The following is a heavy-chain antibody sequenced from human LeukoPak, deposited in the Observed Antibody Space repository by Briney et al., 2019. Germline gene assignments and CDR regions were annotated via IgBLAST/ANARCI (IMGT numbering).Heavy chain of an antibody. CDR2: SSSNWGST. CDR3: ARLRVQQWLVRHYYMDV. D-gene: IGHD6-19*01. CDR1: GFTCSSYA. J-gene: IGHJ6*03. Sequence: TGGSLRLSCAASGFTCSSYAMHWVRQAPGKGLEFVSASSSNWGSTYYANSVKGRFTISRDNSKNTLYLQMGSLRAEDMAVYYCARLRVQQWLVRHYYMDVWGKGTTVTVSS. V-gene: IGHV3-64*01.